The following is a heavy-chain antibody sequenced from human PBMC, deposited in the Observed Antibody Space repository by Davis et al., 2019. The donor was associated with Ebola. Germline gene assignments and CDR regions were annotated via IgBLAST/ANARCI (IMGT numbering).Heavy chain of an antibody. V-gene: IGHV3-64D*08. CDR3: VKSIVVVPAAILPIDAFDI. Sequence: GGSLRLSCSASGFTFSSYAMHWVRQAPGKGLDYVSAISSNGGSTYYADSVKGRFTISRDNSKNTLYRQLSSLRAEDTAVYYCVKSIVVVPAAILPIDAFDIWGQGTMVTVSS. J-gene: IGHJ3*02. D-gene: IGHD2-2*01. CDR1: GFTFSSYA. CDR2: ISSNGGST.